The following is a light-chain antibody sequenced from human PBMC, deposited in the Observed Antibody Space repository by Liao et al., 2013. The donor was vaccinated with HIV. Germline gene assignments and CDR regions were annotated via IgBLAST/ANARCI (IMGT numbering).Light chain of an antibody. CDR3: QAWVSSTVV. CDR1: KLGDKY. Sequence: SYELTQPPSVSVSPGQTASITCSGDKLGDKYACWYQQKPGQSPVLVIYQDTKRPSGIPVRFSGSNSGNTASLTISGTQALDEADYYCQAWVSSTVVFGGGTKLTVL. CDR2: QDT. V-gene: IGLV3-1*01. J-gene: IGLJ2*01.